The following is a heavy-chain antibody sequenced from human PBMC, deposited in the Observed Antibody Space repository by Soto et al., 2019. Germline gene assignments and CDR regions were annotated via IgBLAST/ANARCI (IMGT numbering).Heavy chain of an antibody. Sequence: PSETLSLTCTVSGGSISGSSYYWGWIRQPPGKGLERIGNIYYSGSTYYNPSLKSRVTISVDTSKNQFSLKLSSVTAADTAVYYCMLGSGWKDFDYWGQGTLVTVSS. CDR1: GGSISGSSYY. CDR3: MLGSGWKDFDY. CDR2: IYYSGST. J-gene: IGHJ4*02. D-gene: IGHD3-22*01. V-gene: IGHV4-39*01.